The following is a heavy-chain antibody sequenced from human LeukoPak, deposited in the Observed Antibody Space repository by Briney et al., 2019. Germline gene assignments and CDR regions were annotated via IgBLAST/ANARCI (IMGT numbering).Heavy chain of an antibody. CDR1: GYSFTSYW. D-gene: IGHD6-13*01. J-gene: IGHJ6*02. V-gene: IGHV5-51*01. CDR3: ASQAAAIGYYYGMDV. CDR2: IYPGDSDT. Sequence: GSLKISCKGSGYSFTSYWIGWVRQMPGKGLEWMGIIYPGDSDTRYSPSLQGQVTISADKSISTAYLQWSSLKASDTAMYYCASQAAAIGYYYGMDVWGQGTTVTVSS.